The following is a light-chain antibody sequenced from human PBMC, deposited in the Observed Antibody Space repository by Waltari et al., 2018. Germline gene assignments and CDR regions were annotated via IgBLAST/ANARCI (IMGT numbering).Light chain of an antibody. CDR3: SSFAGNNNVV. Sequence: QSALTQPPSASGSPGQSVTISCTGTSNDVGAYNYVSWYQQHPGKAPQLMIYEVSMRPSGVPDRFSGSKSGNTASLTVSGLQAEDEADYYCSSFAGNNNVVFGGGTKLTVL. CDR2: EVS. J-gene: IGLJ2*01. CDR1: SNDVGAYNY. V-gene: IGLV2-8*01.